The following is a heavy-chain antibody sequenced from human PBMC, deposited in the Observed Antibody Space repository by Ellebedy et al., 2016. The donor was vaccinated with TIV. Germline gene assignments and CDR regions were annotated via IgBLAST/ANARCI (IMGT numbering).Heavy chain of an antibody. J-gene: IGHJ1*01. D-gene: IGHD6-13*01. Sequence: PGGSLRLSCAGGSGFTFSSYWMSWVRQAPGKGLEWVAIIKEDGSDKYYVDSVKGRFTISRDNAKKSLYLQMNNLRVEDTAVYHCARTRYALAVARYAEYFQHWGQGTLVTVSS. CDR3: ARTRYALAVARYAEYFQH. CDR2: IKEDGSDK. V-gene: IGHV3-7*01. CDR1: GFTFSSYW.